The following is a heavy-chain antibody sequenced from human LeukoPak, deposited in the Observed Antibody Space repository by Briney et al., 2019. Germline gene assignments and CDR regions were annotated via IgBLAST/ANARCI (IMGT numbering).Heavy chain of an antibody. CDR3: ARVSSARNGFDY. Sequence: SETLSLTCTVSGGSLSSGGYYRSWIRQYPGMGLEWIGSIYYSGSTYYTPSLRSRVNISVDTSKSQFALNLTSVTAADTAVYYCARVSSARNGFDYWGQGTLVTVSS. CDR1: GGSLSSGGYY. J-gene: IGHJ4*02. V-gene: IGHV4-31*03. D-gene: IGHD1-14*01. CDR2: IYYSGST.